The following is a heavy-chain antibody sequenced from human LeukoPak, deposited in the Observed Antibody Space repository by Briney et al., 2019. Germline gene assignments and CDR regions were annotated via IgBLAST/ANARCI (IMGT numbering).Heavy chain of an antibody. CDR1: GYPFTSYA. CDR3: ASDAFDI. J-gene: IGHJ3*02. V-gene: IGHV1-3*01. CDR2: INADNGDT. Sequence: ASVKVSCKASGYPFTSYAMYWVRQAPGQRLEWMGWINADNGDTRYSQKLQGRVTMTGDTSASTTYMEPSSLRSEDTAVYYCASDAFDIWGQGTMVTVSS.